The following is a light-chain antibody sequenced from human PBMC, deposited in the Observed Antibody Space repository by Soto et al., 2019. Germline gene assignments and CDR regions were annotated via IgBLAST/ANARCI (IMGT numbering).Light chain of an antibody. CDR3: QVWDSSSDPLYV. CDR1: NIGSKS. CDR2: DDS. J-gene: IGLJ1*01. Sequence: SYELTQPPSVSVAPGQTASITCGGNNIGSKSVHWYQQKPGQAPVLVVYDDSDRPSGIPERFSGSNSGNTATLTISRGEAGDEADYYCQVWDSSSDPLYVFGTGTKVTVL. V-gene: IGLV3-21*02.